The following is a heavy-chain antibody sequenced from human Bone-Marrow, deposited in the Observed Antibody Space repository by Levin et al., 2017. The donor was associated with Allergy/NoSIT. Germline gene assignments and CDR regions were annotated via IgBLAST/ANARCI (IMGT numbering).Heavy chain of an antibody. CDR1: GDTVSSTSVS. D-gene: IGHD2-15*01. Sequence: SQTLSLTCAISGDTVSSTSVSWNWIRLSPSRGLQWLGRTYYRSKWSKGYAPSVKSRITINPDTSKNQFSLQLNSVTPEDTAVYYCARDSGGLLDYWGQGTLVTVSS. CDR3: ARDSGGLLDY. J-gene: IGHJ4*02. V-gene: IGHV6-1*01. CDR2: TYYRSKWSK.